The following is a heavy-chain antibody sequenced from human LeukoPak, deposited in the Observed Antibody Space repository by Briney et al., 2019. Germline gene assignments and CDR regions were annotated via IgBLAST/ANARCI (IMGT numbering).Heavy chain of an antibody. V-gene: IGHV4-39*01. CDR1: GGSISSSSYY. CDR3: AAQSPAKGYYYYMDV. J-gene: IGHJ6*03. CDR2: IYYSGST. Sequence: SETLSLTCTASGGSISSSSYYWGWIRQPPGKGLEWIGSIYYSGSTYYNPSLKSRVTISVDTSKNQFSLKLSSVTAADTAVYYCAAQSPAKGYYYYMDVWGKGTTVTVSS.